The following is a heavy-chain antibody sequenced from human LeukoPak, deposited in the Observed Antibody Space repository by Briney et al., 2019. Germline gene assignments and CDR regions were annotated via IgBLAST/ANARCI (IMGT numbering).Heavy chain of an antibody. CDR3: ASLQSGYVSRAFDI. Sequence: GASVKVSCKASGYTFTSYGISWVRQAPGQGLEWRGWISAYNGNTNYAQKLQGRVTMTTDTSTSTAYMELRSLRSDDTAVYYCASLQSGYVSRAFDIWGQGTMVTVSS. V-gene: IGHV1-18*01. J-gene: IGHJ3*02. CDR2: ISAYNGNT. D-gene: IGHD5-12*01. CDR1: GYTFTSYG.